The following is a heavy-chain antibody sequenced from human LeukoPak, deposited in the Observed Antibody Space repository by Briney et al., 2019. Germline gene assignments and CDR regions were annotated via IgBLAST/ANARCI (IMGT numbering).Heavy chain of an antibody. V-gene: IGHV2-5*01. J-gene: IGHJ5*02. Sequence: ESGPTLVNPTQTLTLTCTVSGFSLTTSGVNVGWIRQPPGKALEWLALIYWNDDKRYSPSLKSRLTITKDTSKNQVVLTMTNMDPVDTATYYCAQNLNPPGLNWFGPWGQGTLVTVSS. CDR3: AQNLNPPGLNWFGP. CDR2: IYWNDDK. CDR1: GFSLTTSGVN. D-gene: IGHD1-14*01.